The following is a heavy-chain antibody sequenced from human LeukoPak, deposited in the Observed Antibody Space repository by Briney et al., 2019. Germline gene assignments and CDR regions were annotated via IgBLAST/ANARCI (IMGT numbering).Heavy chain of an antibody. Sequence: SETLSLTCTVSGGSISSYYWSWIRQPAGKELEWIGRIYTSGSTNYNHSLKSRVTMSVDTSKNQFSLKLSSVAAAATAAYYCASSYSGSYYDYWGQGTLVTVSS. CDR2: IYTSGST. CDR3: ASSYSGSYYDY. V-gene: IGHV4-4*07. D-gene: IGHD1-26*01. CDR1: GGSISSYY. J-gene: IGHJ4*02.